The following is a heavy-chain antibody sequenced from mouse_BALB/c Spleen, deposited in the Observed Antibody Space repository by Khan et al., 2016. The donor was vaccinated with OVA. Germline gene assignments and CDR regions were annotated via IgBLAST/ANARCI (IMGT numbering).Heavy chain of an antibody. Sequence: EVELVESGGDLVNPGGSLKLSCAASGFVFSSYGMSWVRQTPDKRLEWVATISSGGTYPYYPDSVKGRFTISSDNAKNTLSLQRSSLKSEDTAMYYCTRFITTTTGDYYAMDYGGQGTSVTVSS. D-gene: IGHD1-2*01. V-gene: IGHV5-6*01. CDR2: ISSGGTYP. J-gene: IGHJ4*01. CDR1: GFVFSSYG. CDR3: TRFITTTTGDYYAMDY.